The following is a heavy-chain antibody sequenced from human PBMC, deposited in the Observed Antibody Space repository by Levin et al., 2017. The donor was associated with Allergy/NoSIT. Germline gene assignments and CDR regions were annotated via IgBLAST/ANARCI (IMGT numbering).Heavy chain of an antibody. V-gene: IGHV3-43*01. CDR2: ISWDGGST. CDR3: AKASLGLYSSGWLLDY. Sequence: GESLKISCAASGFTFDDYTMHWVRQAPGKGLEWVSLISWDGGSTYYADSVKGRFTISRDNSKNSLYLQMNSLRTEDTALYYCAKASLGLYSSGWLLDYWGQGTLVTVSS. J-gene: IGHJ4*02. CDR1: GFTFDDYT. D-gene: IGHD6-19*01.